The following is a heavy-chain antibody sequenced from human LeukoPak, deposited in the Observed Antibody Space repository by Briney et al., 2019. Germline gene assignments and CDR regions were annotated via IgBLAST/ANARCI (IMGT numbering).Heavy chain of an antibody. J-gene: IGHJ4*02. D-gene: IGHD3-3*01. CDR2: IKSKTDGGTT. CDR3: TTANEWLPSY. V-gene: IGHV3-15*01. Sequence: GGSLRLSCAASGFTFSNAWMSWVRQAPGKGLEWVGRIKSKTDGGTTDYAQPVKRRFTISRDDSKNTLYLQMNSLKPEGTAVYYCTTANEWLPSYWGQGTLVTVSS. CDR1: GFTFSNAW.